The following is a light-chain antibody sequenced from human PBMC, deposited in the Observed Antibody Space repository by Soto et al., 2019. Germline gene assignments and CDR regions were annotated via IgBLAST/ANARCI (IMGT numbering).Light chain of an antibody. J-gene: IGKJ1*01. CDR1: QTMRSSH. CDR3: QQYGSSGT. V-gene: IGKV3-20*01. Sequence: PGERDTLSCRASQTMRSSHLAWYQQKPGQAPRLLIYGASNRATGIPDRFSGSGSGTDFTLTISRLEPEDFAVYYCQQYGSSGTFGQGTKVDIK. CDR2: GAS.